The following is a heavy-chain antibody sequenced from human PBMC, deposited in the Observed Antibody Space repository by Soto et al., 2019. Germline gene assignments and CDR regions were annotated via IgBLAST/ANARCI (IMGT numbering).Heavy chain of an antibody. V-gene: IGHV5-51*01. CDR1: GYSFTSYW. D-gene: IGHD3-22*01. CDR3: ARAYYYDSSGHPIYYYYGMDV. Sequence: GESLKISCKGSGYSFTSYWIGWVRQMPGKGLEWMGIIYPGDSDTRYSPSFQGQVTISADKSISTAYLQWSSLKASDTAMYYCARAYYYDSSGHPIYYYYGMDVWGQATTVTVSS. CDR2: IYPGDSDT. J-gene: IGHJ6*02.